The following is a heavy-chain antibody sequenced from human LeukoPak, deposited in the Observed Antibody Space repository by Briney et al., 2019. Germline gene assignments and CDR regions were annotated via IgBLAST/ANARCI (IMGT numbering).Heavy chain of an antibody. CDR1: GYTFTGYY. Sequence: ASVKVSCKASGYTFTGYYMHWVRQAPGQGLEWMGWINAGNGNTKYSQKFQGRVTITRDTSASTAYMELSSLRSEDTAVYYCARPITMVRGVPGSWFDPWGQGTLVTVSS. D-gene: IGHD3-10*01. CDR3: ARPITMVRGVPGSWFDP. J-gene: IGHJ5*02. V-gene: IGHV1-3*01. CDR2: INAGNGNT.